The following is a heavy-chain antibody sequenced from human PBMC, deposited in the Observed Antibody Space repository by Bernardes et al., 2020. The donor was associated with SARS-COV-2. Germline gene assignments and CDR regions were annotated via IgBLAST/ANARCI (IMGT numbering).Heavy chain of an antibody. CDR3: ARGMGRHSSSWYDY. CDR2: IYHSGST. CDR1: GYSISSGYY. Sequence: SETLSLTCAVSGYSISSGYYWGWIRQPPGKGLEWIGSIYHSGSTYYNPSLKSRVTISVDTSKNQFSLKLSSVTAADTAVYYCARGMGRHSSSWYDYWGQGTLVTVSS. V-gene: IGHV4-38-2*01. D-gene: IGHD6-13*01. J-gene: IGHJ4*02.